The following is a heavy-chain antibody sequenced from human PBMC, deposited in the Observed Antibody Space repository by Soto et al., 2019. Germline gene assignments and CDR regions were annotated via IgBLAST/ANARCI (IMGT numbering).Heavy chain of an antibody. D-gene: IGHD2-15*01. CDR1: GGTFSSYA. V-gene: IGHV1-69*01. Sequence: VKVSCKASGGTFSSYAISWVRQAPGQGLEWMGGIIPIFGTANYAQKFQGRVTITADESTSTAYMELSSLRSEDTAVYYCARHPGGRGYYYGMDVWGQGTTVTVSS. J-gene: IGHJ6*02. CDR3: ARHPGGRGYYYGMDV. CDR2: IIPIFGTA.